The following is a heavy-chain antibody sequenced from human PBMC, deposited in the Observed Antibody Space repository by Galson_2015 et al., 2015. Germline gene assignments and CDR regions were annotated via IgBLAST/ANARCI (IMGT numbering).Heavy chain of an antibody. CDR2: ITASGGSP. D-gene: IGHD3-22*01. Sequence: SLRLSCAVSGFTFSSYAMSWVRQAPGKGLEWVSLITASGGSPYYADSVKRRFTISRDNSKNTLYLQMSSLRAEDTAMYFCAKGVCSDFYYPNGYWGQGTLVTVSS. V-gene: IGHV3-23*01. CDR1: GFTFSSYA. CDR3: AKGVCSDFYYPNGY. J-gene: IGHJ4*02.